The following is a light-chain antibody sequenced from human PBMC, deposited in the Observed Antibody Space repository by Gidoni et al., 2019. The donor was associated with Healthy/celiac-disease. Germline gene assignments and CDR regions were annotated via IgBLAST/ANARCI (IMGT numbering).Light chain of an antibody. Sequence: AIPLTQSPSSLSASVGDRVTLTCRASQGISSALSWYQQKPGKAPKLLIYDASSLESGVPSRFSGSGSGTDFTLTISSLQPEDFATYYCQQFNSYPLTVGGGTKVEIK. J-gene: IGKJ4*01. CDR1: QGISSA. CDR2: DAS. CDR3: QQFNSYPLT. V-gene: IGKV1-13*02.